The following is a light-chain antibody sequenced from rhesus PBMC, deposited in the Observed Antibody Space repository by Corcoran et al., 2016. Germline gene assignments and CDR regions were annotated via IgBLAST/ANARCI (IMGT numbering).Light chain of an antibody. CDR1: QGITND. CDR2: EES. CDR3: QHYYSTPFT. V-gene: IGKV1S17*01. J-gene: IGKJ3*01. Sequence: DIQMTQSPSSLSASVGDRVTITCRASQGITNDLAWYQQQPGETPNLLIYEESSSESGIPSRFSGIGSGTCFTLTTSSLQPEDFATYYCQHYYSTPFTFGPGTKLDIK.